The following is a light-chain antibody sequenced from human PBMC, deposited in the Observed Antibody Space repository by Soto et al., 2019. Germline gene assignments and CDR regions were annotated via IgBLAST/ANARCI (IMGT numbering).Light chain of an antibody. V-gene: IGKV1-39*01. J-gene: IGKJ1*01. CDR3: QQSYSAPPT. CDR1: QSISTY. CDR2: AAS. Sequence: DIQMTQSPSSLSTSVGDRVTITCRASQSISTYLNWYQQKPGKAPRLLIFAASSLQSGVPSRFSGSGSGTHFTLTISNLQPEDFASYYCQQSYSAPPTFGQGTKVDI.